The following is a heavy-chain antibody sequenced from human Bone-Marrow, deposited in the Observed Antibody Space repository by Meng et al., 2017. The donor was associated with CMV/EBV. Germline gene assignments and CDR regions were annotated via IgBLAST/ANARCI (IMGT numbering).Heavy chain of an antibody. J-gene: IGHJ4*02. CDR1: GGSISSYY. CDR2: IYYSGST. V-gene: IGHV4-59*01. Sequence: SETLSLTCTVSGGSISSYYWSWIRQPPGKGLEWIGYIYYSGSTNYNPSLKSRVTISVDTSKNQFSLKLSSVTAADTAVYYCARGGYNWNYYFDYWGQGTLVTVSS. D-gene: IGHD1-7*01. CDR3: ARGGYNWNYYFDY.